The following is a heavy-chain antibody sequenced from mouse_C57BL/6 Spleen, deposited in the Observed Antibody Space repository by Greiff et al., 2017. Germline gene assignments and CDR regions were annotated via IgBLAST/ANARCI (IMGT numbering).Heavy chain of an antibody. CDR3: ARAETTVVDPLFDY. J-gene: IGHJ2*01. Sequence: QVQLQQSGAELMKPGASVKLSCQATGYTFTGYWIEWVKQSPGHGLEWIGEILPGSGSTNYNDKFKGKATFTADTSANTAYMQLSSLTTEDSAIYYCARAETTVVDPLFDYWGQGTTLTVSA. CDR2: ILPGSGST. D-gene: IGHD1-1*01. V-gene: IGHV1-9*01. CDR1: GYTFTGYW.